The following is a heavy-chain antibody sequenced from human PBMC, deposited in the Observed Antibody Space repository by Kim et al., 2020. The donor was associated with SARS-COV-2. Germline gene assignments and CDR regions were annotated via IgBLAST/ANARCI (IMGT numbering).Heavy chain of an antibody. CDR1: GFIFSNYV. V-gene: IGHV3-23*01. CDR2: IIGTGGGGT. CDR3: AKESNYYGSGSYSRRVDYFDY. Sequence: GGSLRLSCAASGFIFSNYVMTWVRQAPGKGLEWVSSIIGTGGGGTYYADSVKGWFIISRDNSKNTLYLQMNSLRAEDTAVYYCAKESNYYGSGSYSRRVDYFDYWGQGDLVTVSS. D-gene: IGHD3-10*01. J-gene: IGHJ4*02.